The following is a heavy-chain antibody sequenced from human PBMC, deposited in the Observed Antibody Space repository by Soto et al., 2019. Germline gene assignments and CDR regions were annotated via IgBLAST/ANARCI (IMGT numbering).Heavy chain of an antibody. J-gene: IGHJ4*02. CDR2: IWYDGSNK. CDR3: ARDEGGTRAYYDSSGYYSD. CDR1: GFTFSSYG. D-gene: IGHD3-22*01. Sequence: QVQLVESGGGVVQPGRSLRLSCAAYGFTFSSYGMHWIRQAPGKGLEWVAVIWYDGSNKYYADSVKGRFTISRDNSKNTLYLQMNSLRAEDTAVYYCARDEGGTRAYYDSSGYYSDWGQGTLVTVSS. V-gene: IGHV3-33*01.